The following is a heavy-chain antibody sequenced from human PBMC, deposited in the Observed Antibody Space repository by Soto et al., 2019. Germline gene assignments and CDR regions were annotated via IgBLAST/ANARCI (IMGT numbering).Heavy chain of an antibody. Sequence: QVQLVQSGAEVKKPGASVKVSCKASGYTFTSYGISWVRQAPGQGLEWMGWISAYNGNTNYAQKLQGRVTMTTDTSTSTAYMELRSLRSDDTAVYYWARDLSPYCSGGSCYSLVWGQGTLVTVSS. D-gene: IGHD2-15*01. CDR3: ARDLSPYCSGGSCYSLV. V-gene: IGHV1-18*01. J-gene: IGHJ4*02. CDR2: ISAYNGNT. CDR1: GYTFTSYG.